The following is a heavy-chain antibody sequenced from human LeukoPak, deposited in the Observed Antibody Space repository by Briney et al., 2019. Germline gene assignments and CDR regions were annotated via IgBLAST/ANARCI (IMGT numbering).Heavy chain of an antibody. CDR1: GFTFSSYG. V-gene: IGHV3-33*03. CDR2: IWYDGSQK. CDR3: ARGPFYYYYYYMDV. D-gene: IGHD3-16*01. J-gene: IGHJ6*03. Sequence: PGRSLRLSCAASGFTFSSYGMHWVRQAPGKGLEWVAVIWYDGSQKYYADSVKGRFTISRDNAKNSLYLQMNSLRAEDTAVYYCARGPFYYYYYYMDVWGKGTTVTVSS.